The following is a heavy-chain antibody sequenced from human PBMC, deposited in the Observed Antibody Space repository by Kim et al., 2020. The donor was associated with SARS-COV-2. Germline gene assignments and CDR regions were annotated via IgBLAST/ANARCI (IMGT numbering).Heavy chain of an antibody. V-gene: IGHV1-3*01. D-gene: IGHD3-10*01. CDR3: ARGEKYSGYFDY. CDR2: INAGNGNT. J-gene: IGHJ4*02. Sequence: ASVKVSCKASGYTFTSYAMHWVRQAPGQRLEWMGWINAGNGNTKYSQKFQGRVTITRDTSASTAYMELSSLRSEDTAVYYCARGEKYSGYFDYWGQGTLVTVSS. CDR1: GYTFTSYA.